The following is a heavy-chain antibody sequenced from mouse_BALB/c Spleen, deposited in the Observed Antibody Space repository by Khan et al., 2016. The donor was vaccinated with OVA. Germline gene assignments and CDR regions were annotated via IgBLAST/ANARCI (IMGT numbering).Heavy chain of an antibody. V-gene: IGHV2-2*02. CDR3: ARRGYDYGRGALFAY. CDR1: GFSLANYS. D-gene: IGHD2-4*01. Sequence: QVQLKQSGPGLVQPSQSLSITCTVSGFSLANYSVHWVRQSPGKGLERLGVIWSAGSTDYNAAFISRLTISKDNSRSQVFFKVNSLQPNDTAIYYCARRGYDYGRGALFAYWGQGTLVTVSA. J-gene: IGHJ3*01. CDR2: IWSAGST.